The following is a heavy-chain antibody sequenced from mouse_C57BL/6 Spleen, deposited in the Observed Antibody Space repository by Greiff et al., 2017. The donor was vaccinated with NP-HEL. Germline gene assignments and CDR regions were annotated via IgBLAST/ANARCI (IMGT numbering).Heavy chain of an antibody. CDR1: GFTFSDYG. J-gene: IGHJ2*01. Sequence: EVKVVESGGGLVKPGGSLKLSCAASGFTFSDYGMHWVRQAPEKGLEWVAYISSGSSTIYYADPVKGRFTISRDNAKNTLFLQMTSLRSEDTAMYYCARGRPYYFDYWGQGTTLTVSS. V-gene: IGHV5-17*01. CDR3: ARGRPYYFDY. CDR2: ISSGSSTI.